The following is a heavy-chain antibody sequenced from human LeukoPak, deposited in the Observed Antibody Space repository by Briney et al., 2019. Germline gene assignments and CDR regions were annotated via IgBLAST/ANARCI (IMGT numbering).Heavy chain of an antibody. V-gene: IGHV3-53*01. CDR2: IFSGDTT. CDR3: ARGGGSGSPHLSYYYYGMDI. J-gene: IGHJ6*02. D-gene: IGHD3-10*01. CDR1: GFSVTITC. Sequence: GGSLRLSCAASGFSVTITCMSWVRQAPGKGLEWVSFIFSGDTTYYADSVKGRFTISRDTSENTLYLQMNTLRVEDTAVYYCARGGGSGSPHLSYYYYGMDIWGQGTTVTVSS.